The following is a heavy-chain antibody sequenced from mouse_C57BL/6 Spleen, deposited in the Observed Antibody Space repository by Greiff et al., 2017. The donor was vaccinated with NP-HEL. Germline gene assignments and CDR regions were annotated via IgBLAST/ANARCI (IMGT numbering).Heavy chain of an antibody. V-gene: IGHV5-4*01. J-gene: IGHJ2*01. Sequence: EVKLVESGGGLVKPGGSLKLSCAASGFTFSSYAMSWVRQTPEKRLEWVATISDGGSYTYYPDNVKGRFTISRDNAKNNLYLQMSHLKSEDTAMYYCARDYDYDGRVDYWGQGTTLTVSS. CDR2: ISDGGSYT. D-gene: IGHD2-4*01. CDR1: GFTFSSYA. CDR3: ARDYDYDGRVDY.